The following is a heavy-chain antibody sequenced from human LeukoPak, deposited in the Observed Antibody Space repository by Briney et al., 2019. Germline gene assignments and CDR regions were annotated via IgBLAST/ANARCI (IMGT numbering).Heavy chain of an antibody. J-gene: IGHJ4*02. CDR3: ARGDGDYVFPDY. V-gene: IGHV1-69*01. CDR2: IIPIFGAA. D-gene: IGHD4-17*01. CDR1: GGTFSSYA. Sequence: SVKVSCKASGGTFSSYAISWVRQAPGQGLEWMGGIIPIFGAANYAQKFQGRVTITADESTSTAYMELSSLRSEDTAVYYCARGDGDYVFPDYWGQGTLVTVSS.